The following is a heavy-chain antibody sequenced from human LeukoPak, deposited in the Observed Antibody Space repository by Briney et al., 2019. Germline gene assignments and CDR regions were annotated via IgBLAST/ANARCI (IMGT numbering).Heavy chain of an antibody. CDR2: IYYSGST. Sequence: SETLSLTCTVSGGSISSYYWSWIRQPPGKGLDWIGYIYYSGSTSYNPSLKSRVTISVDTSKNQFSLKLSSLTAADTAVYYCARHEYSGSYYGLSWFDPWGQGTLVTVSS. V-gene: IGHV4-59*08. CDR3: ARHEYSGSYYGLSWFDP. D-gene: IGHD1-26*01. CDR1: GGSISSYY. J-gene: IGHJ5*02.